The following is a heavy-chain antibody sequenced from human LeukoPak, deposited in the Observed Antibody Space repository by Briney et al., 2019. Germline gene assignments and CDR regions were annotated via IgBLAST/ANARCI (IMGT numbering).Heavy chain of an antibody. CDR3: ARDLYEFCGDCGPVDH. D-gene: IGHD3-3*01. V-gene: IGHV1-18*01. CDR2: ISTNSGHT. Sequence: ASVKVSCKSSGYAFINYGINWVRQAPGQGLEWMGWISTNSGHTEQAHKFQGRGTLTTDTSTNTTYLELRSLSSDDKAAYYCARDLYEFCGDCGPVDHWGQGTLVTVSS. CDR1: GYAFINYG. J-gene: IGHJ4*02.